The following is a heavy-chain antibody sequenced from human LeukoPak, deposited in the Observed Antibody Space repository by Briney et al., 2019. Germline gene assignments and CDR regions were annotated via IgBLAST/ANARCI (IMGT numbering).Heavy chain of an antibody. Sequence: ASVKVSCKVSGYTLTELSMHWVRQAPGQGLEWMGRINPNSGGTNYAQKFQGRVTMTRDTSIGTVYMELSRLRSDDTAVYYCARVGYYESSGYYEYWGQGTLVTVSS. CDR1: GYTLTELS. CDR3: ARVGYYESSGYYEY. J-gene: IGHJ4*02. CDR2: INPNSGGT. V-gene: IGHV1-2*06. D-gene: IGHD3-22*01.